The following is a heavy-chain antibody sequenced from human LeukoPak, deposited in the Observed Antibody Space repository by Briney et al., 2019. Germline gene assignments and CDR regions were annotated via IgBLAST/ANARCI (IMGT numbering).Heavy chain of an antibody. Sequence: GGSLRLSCAAAAFSVSSNYMSWVRQAPGKGLEWVSVIYSGGSTYYADSVKGRFTISRDKSKNTVYLQMNSLSAEDTAIYYCARVASTSPYFYGMDVWGQGTTVTVSS. J-gene: IGHJ6*02. V-gene: IGHV3-53*01. CDR2: IYSGGST. CDR3: ARVASTSPYFYGMDV. CDR1: AFSVSSNY.